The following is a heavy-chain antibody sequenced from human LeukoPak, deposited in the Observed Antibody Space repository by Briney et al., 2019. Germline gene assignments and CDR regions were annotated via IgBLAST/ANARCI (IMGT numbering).Heavy chain of an antibody. Sequence: SETLSLTCTVSGGSISNHYWSWIRQPPGKGLEWIGFIYYTGGTDYNPSLKSRVTISRDTSKNQFSLNLSSVTAADTAVYYCAKGLYNYGNYFDPWGQGALVTVSA. CDR1: GGSISNHY. D-gene: IGHD5-18*01. CDR3: AKGLYNYGNYFDP. V-gene: IGHV4-59*11. J-gene: IGHJ5*02. CDR2: IYYTGGT.